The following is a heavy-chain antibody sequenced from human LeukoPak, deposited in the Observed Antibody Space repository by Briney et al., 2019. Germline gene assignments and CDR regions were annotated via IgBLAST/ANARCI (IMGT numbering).Heavy chain of an antibody. D-gene: IGHD1-26*01. Sequence: SETLSLTCTVSGGSISAGDYYWSWIRQPPGKGLEWIGYIYYSGSTYYNPSLTSRVTISVDRSKNQFSLNLSSVTAANAAVYYCAGALSAFSGSRGFDYWGQGTLVTVSS. CDR1: GGSISAGDYY. CDR2: IYYSGST. CDR3: AGALSAFSGSRGFDY. J-gene: IGHJ4*02. V-gene: IGHV4-30-4*01.